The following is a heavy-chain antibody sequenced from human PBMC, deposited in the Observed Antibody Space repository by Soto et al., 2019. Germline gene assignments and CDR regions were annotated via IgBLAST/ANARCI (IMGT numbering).Heavy chain of an antibody. Sequence: GGSLRLSCAASGFTFSSYEMNWVRQAPGKGLEWVSYISSSGSTIYYADSVKGRFTISRDNAKNSLYLQMNSLRAEDTAVYYCAREGVRYDFWSGPGPPITTGHYGMDVWGQGTTVTVSS. CDR1: GFTFSSYE. J-gene: IGHJ6*02. D-gene: IGHD3-3*01. CDR3: AREGVRYDFWSGPGPPITTGHYGMDV. CDR2: ISSSGSTI. V-gene: IGHV3-48*03.